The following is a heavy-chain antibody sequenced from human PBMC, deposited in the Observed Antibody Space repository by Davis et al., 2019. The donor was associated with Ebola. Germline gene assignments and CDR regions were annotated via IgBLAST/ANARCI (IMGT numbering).Heavy chain of an antibody. V-gene: IGHV3-21*01. D-gene: IGHD6-6*01. CDR1: GFTFSSYS. CDR3: ARGGQLVKKAFDY. Sequence: GESLKISCAASGFTFSSYSMNWVRQAPGKGLEWVSSISSSSSYIYYADSVKGRFTISRDNAKNSLYLQMNSLRAEDTAVYYCARGGQLVKKAFDYWGQGTLVTVSS. J-gene: IGHJ4*02. CDR2: ISSSSSYI.